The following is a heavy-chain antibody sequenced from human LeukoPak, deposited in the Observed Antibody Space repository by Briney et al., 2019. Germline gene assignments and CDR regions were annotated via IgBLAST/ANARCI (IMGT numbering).Heavy chain of an antibody. J-gene: IGHJ4*02. Sequence: GGSLRLFCAASGFTFSSYAMSWVRQAPGKGLEWVSAISGSGGSTYYADSVKGRFTISRDSSKNTLYLQMNSLRAEDTAVYYCAKDHCGSTSCPPTFEYWGQGTLVTVSS. D-gene: IGHD2-2*01. CDR2: ISGSGGST. V-gene: IGHV3-23*01. CDR1: GFTFSSYA. CDR3: AKDHCGSTSCPPTFEY.